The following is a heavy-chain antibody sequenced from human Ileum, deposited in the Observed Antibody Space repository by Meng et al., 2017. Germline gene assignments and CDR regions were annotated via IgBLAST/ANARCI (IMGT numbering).Heavy chain of an antibody. CDR3: ARDMPYSSGSFDY. V-gene: IGHV1-3*01. J-gene: IGHJ4*02. D-gene: IGHD3-10*01. CDR1: DFIFISYA. CDR2: ITAGNGNT. Sequence: VSLVESGLEGKKPGASVRVSCKTSDFIFISYAIYWVRQAPGQGLEWMGWITAGNGNTKYSQKFQGRVTITRETSASTAYMELSSLRSEDTAVYYCARDMPYSSGSFDYWGQGTLVTVSS.